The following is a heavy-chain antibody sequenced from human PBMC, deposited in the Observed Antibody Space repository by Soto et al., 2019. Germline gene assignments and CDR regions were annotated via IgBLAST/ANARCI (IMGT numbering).Heavy chain of an antibody. V-gene: IGHV4-59*08. J-gene: IGHJ4*02. D-gene: IGHD1-1*01. CDR1: GGSISGYY. CDR3: ARHSNEYRKSLDY. Sequence: QLQLQESGPGLVKASETLSLTCTVSGGSISGYYWSWIRQPPGKGLEWIAYIHYSGSTNSNPSLKSRVTISVDMSKDQFSLTLTSVTAADTAVYYCARHSNEYRKSLDYWGQGTLVTVSS. CDR2: IHYSGST.